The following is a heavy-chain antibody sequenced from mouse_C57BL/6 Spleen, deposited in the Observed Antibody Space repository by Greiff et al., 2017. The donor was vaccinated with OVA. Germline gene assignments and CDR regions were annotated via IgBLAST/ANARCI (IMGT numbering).Heavy chain of an antibody. J-gene: IGHJ4*01. CDR3: ARSIYYDYDVRDYYAMDY. CDR2: IDPSDSYT. Sequence: QVQLQQPGAELVRPGTSVKLSCKASGYTFTSYWMHWVKQRPGQGLEWIGVIDPSDSYTNYNQKFKGKATLTVDTSSSTAYMQLSSLTSEDSAVYYCARSIYYDYDVRDYYAMDYWGQGTSVTVSS. D-gene: IGHD2-4*01. V-gene: IGHV1-59*01. CDR1: GYTFTSYW.